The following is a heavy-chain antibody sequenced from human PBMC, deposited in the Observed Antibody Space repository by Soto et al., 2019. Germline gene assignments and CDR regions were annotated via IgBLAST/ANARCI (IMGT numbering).Heavy chain of an antibody. J-gene: IGHJ3*02. CDR1: GGSVSSGSYY. CDR2: IYYSGST. CDR3: ARDPTRYCTNGVCYEDHDAFDI. Sequence: PSETLSLTCTVSGGSVSSGSYYWSWIRQPPGKGLEWVGYIYYSGSTNYNPSLKSRVTISVDTSKNQFSLKLSSVTAADTAVYYCARDPTRYCTNGVCYEDHDAFDIWGQGTMVTVSS. D-gene: IGHD2-8*01. V-gene: IGHV4-61*01.